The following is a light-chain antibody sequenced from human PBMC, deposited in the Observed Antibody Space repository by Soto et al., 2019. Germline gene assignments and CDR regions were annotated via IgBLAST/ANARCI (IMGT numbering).Light chain of an antibody. Sequence: QSALTQPASVSGSPGQSITISCTGTSSDVGRYNYVSWYQQHPGKAPKLIIYEVTNRPSGVSTRFSGSKSGNTASLTISGIQAEEEADYYCNSYTASSTRVFGGGTKLTVL. V-gene: IGLV2-14*03. CDR2: EVT. J-gene: IGLJ3*02. CDR3: NSYTASSTRV. CDR1: SSDVGRYNY.